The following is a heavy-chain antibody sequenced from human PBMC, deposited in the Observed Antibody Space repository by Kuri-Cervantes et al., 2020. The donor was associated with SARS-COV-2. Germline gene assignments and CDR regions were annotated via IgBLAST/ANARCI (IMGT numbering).Heavy chain of an antibody. CDR2: IYYSGTT. CDR3: ARHPSVVPAAPS. J-gene: IGHJ5*02. CDR1: GGSISSSSYY. Sequence: GSLRLSCTVSGGSISSSSYYWGWIRQPPGKGLEWIGYIYYSGTTYYTPSLKSRVTISVDSSKNQFSLKLSSVTAADTAVYYCARHPSVVPAAPSWGQGARVTVSS. V-gene: IGHV4-39*01. D-gene: IGHD2-15*01.